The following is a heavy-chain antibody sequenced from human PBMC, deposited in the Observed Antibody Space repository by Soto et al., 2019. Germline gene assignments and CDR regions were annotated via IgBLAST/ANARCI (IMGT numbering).Heavy chain of an antibody. CDR3: ARAQNEGSTSKTNDAFDI. CDR2: INSDGGST. D-gene: IGHD2-2*01. J-gene: IGHJ3*02. Sequence: EVQLVESGGGLVQPGGSLRLSCAASGFTFSSYWMHWVRQAPGKGLVWVSRINSDGGSTSYADSVKGRFTISRDNAKNTLYLQMNSLRAEDTAVYYCARAQNEGSTSKTNDAFDIWGQGTMVTVSS. CDR1: GFTFSSYW. V-gene: IGHV3-74*01.